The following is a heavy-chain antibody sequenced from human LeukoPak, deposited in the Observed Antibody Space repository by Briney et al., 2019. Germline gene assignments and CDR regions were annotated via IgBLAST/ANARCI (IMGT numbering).Heavy chain of an antibody. Sequence: GASLRLSCAASGFSFSSYAMSWFRQAPGKGLEWVSAISGSGGSTYYADSVKGRFTISRDNSKNTLYLQMNSLRAEDTAVYYCAKPLRFLKDYFDYWGQGTLVTVSS. CDR1: GFSFSSYA. J-gene: IGHJ4*02. CDR3: AKPLRFLKDYFDY. V-gene: IGHV3-23*01. D-gene: IGHD3-3*01. CDR2: ISGSGGST.